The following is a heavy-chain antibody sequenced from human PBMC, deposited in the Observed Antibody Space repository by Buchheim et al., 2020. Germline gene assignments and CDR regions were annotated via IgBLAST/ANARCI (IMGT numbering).Heavy chain of an antibody. Sequence: EVQLVESGGGLVQRGGSLKLPCAASGFIVSGSAMHWVRQASGKGLEWVGRIRSRADSHATAYAVSVKGRFTISRDDSKSTVFLQMNSLRADDTAVYYCAKSMKLLVGYEIFYYRALDVWGQGTT. D-gene: IGHD2-8*02. CDR1: GFIVSGSA. CDR2: IRSRADSHAT. CDR3: AKSMKLLVGYEIFYYRALDV. J-gene: IGHJ6*02. V-gene: IGHV3-73*02.